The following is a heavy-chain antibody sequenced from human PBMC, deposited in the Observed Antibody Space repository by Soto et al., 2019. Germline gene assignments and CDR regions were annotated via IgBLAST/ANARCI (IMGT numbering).Heavy chain of an antibody. CDR1: GFTFSSYW. J-gene: IGHJ4*02. CDR2: IKQDGSEK. CDR3: ARDWGRRSAPTLFRY. D-gene: IGHD3-16*01. V-gene: IGHV3-7*01. Sequence: PGGSLRLSCAASGFTFSSYWMSWVRQAPGKGLEWVANIKQDGSEKYYVDSVKGRFTISRDNAKNSLYLQMNSLRAEDTAVYYCARDWGRRSAPTLFRYWGQGTLVTVSS.